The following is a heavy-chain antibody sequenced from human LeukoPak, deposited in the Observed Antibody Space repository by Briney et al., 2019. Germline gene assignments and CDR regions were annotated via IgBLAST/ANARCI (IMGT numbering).Heavy chain of an antibody. Sequence: GGSLRLSCAASGFTFSSYGMHWVRQAPGKGLNWVAFIRYDGSNKYYADSVKGRFTISRDNSKNTLYLQMNSLRAEDTAVYYCAKVRLRFLEWFDYWGQGTLVTVSS. CDR2: IRYDGSNK. CDR1: GFTFSSYG. V-gene: IGHV3-30*02. J-gene: IGHJ4*02. CDR3: AKVRLRFLEWFDY. D-gene: IGHD3-3*01.